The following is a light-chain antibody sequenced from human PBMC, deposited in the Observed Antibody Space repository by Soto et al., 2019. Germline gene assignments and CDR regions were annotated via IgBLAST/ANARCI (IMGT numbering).Light chain of an antibody. Sequence: QSVLTQPPSASGTPGQRVTISCSGSSSNIGSNYVYWYQQLPGTAPKLLIYRNNQRPSGVPDRFSGSKSGTSASLAISGPRSEDEADYYCAAWDDSLSGRFGTGTKVTVL. J-gene: IGLJ1*01. CDR2: RNN. V-gene: IGLV1-47*01. CDR3: AAWDDSLSGR. CDR1: SSNIGSNY.